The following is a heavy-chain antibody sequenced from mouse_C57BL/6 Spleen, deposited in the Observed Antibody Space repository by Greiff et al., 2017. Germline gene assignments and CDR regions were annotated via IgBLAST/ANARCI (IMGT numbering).Heavy chain of an antibody. Sequence: QVQLQQPGAELVMPGASVKLSCKASGYTFTSYWMHWVKQRPGHGLEWIGEIDPSDSNTNYNQKFKGKSTLTVDQSSSTSYMQLLSRTSEASAVYYYARRGRHYYAMDYWGQGTSVTVSS. D-gene: IGHD1-1*01. CDR1: GYTFTSYW. CDR3: ARRGRHYYAMDY. CDR2: IDPSDSNT. J-gene: IGHJ4*01. V-gene: IGHV1-69*01.